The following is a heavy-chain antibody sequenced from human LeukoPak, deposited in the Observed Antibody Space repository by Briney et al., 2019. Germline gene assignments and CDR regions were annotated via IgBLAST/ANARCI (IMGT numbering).Heavy chain of an antibody. Sequence: SETLSLTCTVSGDSIKSYYWSWIRQPAGKGLEWIGRINTSGTTNYNPSLTSRVTMSVDSSKNQFSLNLSSVTAADTAVYYCARRGSSSAWLDYFDYWGQGTLVTVSS. CDR3: ARRGSSSAWLDYFDY. J-gene: IGHJ4*02. V-gene: IGHV4-4*07. CDR1: GDSIKSYY. CDR2: INTSGTT. D-gene: IGHD6-19*01.